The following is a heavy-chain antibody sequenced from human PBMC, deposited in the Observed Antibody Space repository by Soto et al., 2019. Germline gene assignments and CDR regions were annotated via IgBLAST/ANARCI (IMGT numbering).Heavy chain of an antibody. J-gene: IGHJ5*02. V-gene: IGHV4-34*01. CDR2: INHVGIT. CDR1: GGSFRGFY. CDR3: ASSNQDRWLFEAGNWFDP. D-gene: IGHD3-22*01. Sequence: SETLSLTCAVSGGSFRGFYWTWIRQSPGKGLEWLGDINHVGITNYNPSLKSRVSIPVDTSKNQFSLKLSSVTAADTAVYYCASSNQDRWLFEAGNWFDPWGQGTLVTVSS.